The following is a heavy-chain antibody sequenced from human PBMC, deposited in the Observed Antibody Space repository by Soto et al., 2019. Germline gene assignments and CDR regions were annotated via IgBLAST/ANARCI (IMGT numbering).Heavy chain of an antibody. CDR3: ARSPTPKSFFDY. D-gene: IGHD4-4*01. J-gene: IGHJ4*02. Sequence: ASVKVSCKASGYSFTNYYTHWVRQAPGQGLEWMGIINPFGGDTNYAQKFQGRLTMTRDTSTSIVYMELSSLGSEDTAIYYCARSPTPKSFFDYWGQGTLVTVSS. V-gene: IGHV1-46*01. CDR2: INPFGGDT. CDR1: GYSFTNYY.